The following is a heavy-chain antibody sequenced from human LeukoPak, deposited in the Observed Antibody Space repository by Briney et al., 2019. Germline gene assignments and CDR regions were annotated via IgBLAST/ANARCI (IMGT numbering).Heavy chain of an antibody. D-gene: IGHD6-13*01. Sequence: KPSETLSLTCAVSGYSISSGYYWGWIRQPPGKGLEWTGSIYHSGSTYYNPSLKSRVTISVDTSKNQFSLKVSSVTAADTAVYYCARIAAGSYYYYYYMDVWGKGTTVTVSS. CDR2: IYHSGST. CDR3: ARIAAGSYYYYYYMDV. CDR1: GYSISSGYY. J-gene: IGHJ6*03. V-gene: IGHV4-38-2*01.